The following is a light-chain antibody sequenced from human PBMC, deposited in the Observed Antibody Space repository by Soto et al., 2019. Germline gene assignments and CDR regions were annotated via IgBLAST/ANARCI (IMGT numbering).Light chain of an antibody. CDR3: LLSCSAARV. J-gene: IGLJ3*02. CDR1: TGTVTSGHY. V-gene: IGLV7-46*01. Sequence: QAVVTQEPSLTVSPGGTVTLTCGSSTGTVTSGHYPYWFQQKPGQAPRTLIYDTDNKHSWTPARFSGSLLGGKAALTLSGAQPEDEADYYCLLSCSAARVFGGGTKLTVL. CDR2: DTD.